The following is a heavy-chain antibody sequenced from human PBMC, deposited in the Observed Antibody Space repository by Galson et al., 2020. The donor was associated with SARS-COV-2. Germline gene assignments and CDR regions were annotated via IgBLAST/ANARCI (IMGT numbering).Heavy chain of an antibody. Sequence: SVKVSCKASGGTFSSYTISWVRQAPGQGLEWMGRIIPILGIANYAQKFQGRVTITADKSTSTAYMELSSLRSEDTAVYYCARDSAGGQGWFDPWGQGTLVTVSS. CDR2: IIPILGIA. D-gene: IGHD2-15*01. CDR1: GGTFSSYT. CDR3: ARDSAGGQGWFDP. V-gene: IGHV1-69*04. J-gene: IGHJ5*02.